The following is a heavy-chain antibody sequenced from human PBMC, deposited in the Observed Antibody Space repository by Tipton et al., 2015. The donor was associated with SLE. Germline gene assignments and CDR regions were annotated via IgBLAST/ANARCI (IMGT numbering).Heavy chain of an antibody. CDR1: GVSITDSY. CDR2: IYYTGNT. Sequence: TLSLTCTVSGVSITDSYWSWIRQPPGKGLEWIGYIYYTGNTNYSPSLKSRVTLSLDTSKSQLSLKVSSVTAADTAVYYCAKMGFHCSGDSCPFFAIWGQGTLVSVSS. D-gene: IGHD2-15*01. V-gene: IGHV4-59*08. CDR3: AKMGFHCSGDSCPFFAI. J-gene: IGHJ4*02.